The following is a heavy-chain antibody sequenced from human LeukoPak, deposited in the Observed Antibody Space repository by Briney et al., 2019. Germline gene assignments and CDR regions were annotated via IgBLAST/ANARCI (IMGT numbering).Heavy chain of an antibody. Sequence: ASVKVSCKASGFSFTNYAMNWVRQAPGQGLEFMGWIHPRTGNPAYAQGFSGRFVFSLDTSVTTTYLQISDLKAEDTAVYFCARALDSLGGLSLPDFWGQGTLVTVSS. CDR2: IHPRTGNP. D-gene: IGHD3-16*01. V-gene: IGHV7-4-1*02. CDR1: GFSFTNYA. CDR3: ARALDSLGGLSLPDF. J-gene: IGHJ4*02.